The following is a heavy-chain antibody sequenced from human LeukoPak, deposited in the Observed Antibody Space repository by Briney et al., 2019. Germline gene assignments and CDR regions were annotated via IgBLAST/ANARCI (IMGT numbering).Heavy chain of an antibody. CDR1: GYGFTIDW. J-gene: IGHJ4*02. CDR3: ARHLTDYDLWSGYYTHGHYFDY. D-gene: IGHD3-3*01. Sequence: ETLKLSCKGSGYGFTIDWIGWVSQINGKGLEWMGIIYPGDSDTRYSPPFQGQVTISADKSISTAYLQWSSLKASDTAMYYCARHLTDYDLWSGYYTHGHYFDYWGQGTLVTVSS. CDR2: IYPGDSDT. V-gene: IGHV5-51*01.